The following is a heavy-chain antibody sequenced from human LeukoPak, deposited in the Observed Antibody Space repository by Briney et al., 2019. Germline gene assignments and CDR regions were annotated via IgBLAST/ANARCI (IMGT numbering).Heavy chain of an antibody. Sequence: SETLSLTCTVSSDSVSSHYWGWIRQPPGKGLEWIAYVYYTGTSNYNPSLKSRVTISIDTSKNQFSLKLISVTAADTAVYYCARYSNHVDYFDSWGQGTLVTVSS. V-gene: IGHV4-59*02. D-gene: IGHD4-11*01. CDR2: VYYTGTS. CDR3: ARYSNHVDYFDS. J-gene: IGHJ4*02. CDR1: SDSVSSHY.